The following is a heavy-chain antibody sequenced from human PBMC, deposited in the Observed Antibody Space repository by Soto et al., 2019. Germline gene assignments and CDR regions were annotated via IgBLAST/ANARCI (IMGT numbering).Heavy chain of an antibody. J-gene: IGHJ4*02. Sequence: PSETLSLTCTVSGGAINGYYWSWIRQPPGKGLEYIGFIRYSGSTKYNPSLKSRVTIPVDTSKDQFSLRLSSVTAADTAIYYCARHYGSGTYPLDYWGRGTLVTVSS. V-gene: IGHV4-59*01. CDR1: GGAINGYY. D-gene: IGHD3-10*01. CDR3: ARHYGSGTYPLDY. CDR2: IRYSGST.